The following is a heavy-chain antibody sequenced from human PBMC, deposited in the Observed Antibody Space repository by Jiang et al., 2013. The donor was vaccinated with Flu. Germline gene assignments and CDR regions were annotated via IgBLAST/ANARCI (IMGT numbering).Heavy chain of an antibody. V-gene: IGHV3-11*03. D-gene: IGHD2-15*01. CDR1: GFTFSDYY. CDR2: ISSSSSYT. Sequence: QLLESGGGLVKPGGSLRLSCAASGFTFSDYYMSWIRQAPGKGLEWVSYISSSSSYTNYADSVKGRFTISRDNAKNSLYLQMNSLRAEDTAVYYCARSSGGYCSGGSCYGYDYWGQGTLVTVSS. CDR3: ARSSGGYCSGGSCYGYDY. J-gene: IGHJ4*02.